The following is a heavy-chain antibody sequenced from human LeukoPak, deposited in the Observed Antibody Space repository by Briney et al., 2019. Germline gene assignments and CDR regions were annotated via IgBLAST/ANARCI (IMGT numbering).Heavy chain of an antibody. Sequence: SETLSLTCTVSGGSISSSSYYWGWIRQPPGKGLEWIGSIYYSGSTYYNPSLKSRVTISVDTSKNQFSLKLSSVTAADTAVYYCAKERGSSWYSIDYWGQGTLVTVSS. CDR1: GGSISSSSYY. V-gene: IGHV4-39*02. D-gene: IGHD6-13*01. CDR2: IYYSGST. CDR3: AKERGSSWYSIDY. J-gene: IGHJ4*02.